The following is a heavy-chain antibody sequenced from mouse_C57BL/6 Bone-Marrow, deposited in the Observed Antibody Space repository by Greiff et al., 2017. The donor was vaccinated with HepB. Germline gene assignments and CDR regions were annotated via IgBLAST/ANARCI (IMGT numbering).Heavy chain of an antibody. CDR1: GFTFSDYG. V-gene: IGHV5-15*01. Sequence: EVKVVESGGGLVQPGGSLKLSCAASGFTFSDYGMAWVRQAPRKGPEWVAFISNLAYSIYYADTVTGRFTISRENAKNTLYLEMSSLRSEDTAMYYCARGYYYGSSPAWFAYWGQGTLVTVSA. D-gene: IGHD1-1*01. CDR2: ISNLAYSI. J-gene: IGHJ3*01. CDR3: ARGYYYGSSPAWFAY.